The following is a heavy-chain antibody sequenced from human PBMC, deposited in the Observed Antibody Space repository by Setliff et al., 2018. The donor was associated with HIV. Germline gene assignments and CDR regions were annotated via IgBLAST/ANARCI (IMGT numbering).Heavy chain of an antibody. J-gene: IGHJ6*03. CDR1: GFTFSSYE. CDR3: ARAFSGYMDF. CDR2: ISSSGGTI. V-gene: IGHV3-48*03. D-gene: IGHD3-3*01. Sequence: GGSLRLSCAASGFTFSSYEMNWVRQAPGKGLEWVSYISSSGGTIYYADSVKGRFTISRDNAKKSLYLQMNSLRADDTAVYYCARAFSGYMDFWGKGTTVTVSS.